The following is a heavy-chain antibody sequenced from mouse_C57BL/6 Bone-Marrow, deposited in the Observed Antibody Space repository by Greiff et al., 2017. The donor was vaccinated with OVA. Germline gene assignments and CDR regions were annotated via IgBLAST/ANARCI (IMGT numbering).Heavy chain of an antibody. J-gene: IGHJ3*01. CDR3: APYDYDSWFAY. Sequence: QVQLQQSGPELVKPGASVKISCKASGYAFSSSWMNWVKQRPGKGLEWIGRIYPGDGDTNYNGKFKGKATMTADKSSITAYMQLSILTSEDSAVYFCAPYDYDSWFAYWGQVTLVTVSA. CDR1: GYAFSSSW. V-gene: IGHV1-82*01. CDR2: IYPGDGDT. D-gene: IGHD2-4*01.